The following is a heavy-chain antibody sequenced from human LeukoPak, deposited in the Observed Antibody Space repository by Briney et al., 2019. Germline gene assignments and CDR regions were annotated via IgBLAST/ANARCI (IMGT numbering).Heavy chain of an antibody. CDR1: GFTFSNYE. J-gene: IGHJ6*03. V-gene: IGHV3-48*03. Sequence: GGSLRLSCAASGFTFSNYEMKWVRQAPGKGLEWVSCITSDGRTIYYADSVKGRFTISRDNAKNSLYLQMNSLRAEDTAVYSCARNYYYYMDVWGIGTTVIVSS. CDR2: ITSDGRTI. CDR3: ARNYYYYMDV.